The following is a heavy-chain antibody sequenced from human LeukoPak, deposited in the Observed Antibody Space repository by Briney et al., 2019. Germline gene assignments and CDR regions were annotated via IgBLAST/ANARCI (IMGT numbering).Heavy chain of an antibody. V-gene: IGHV1-18*01. CDR3: ARDFWSGYDY. CDR2: INPNSGGT. D-gene: IGHD3-3*01. CDR1: GGTFSSYA. Sequence: GASVKVSCKASGGTFSSYAISWVRQAPGQGLEWMGWINPNSGGTNYAQKLQGRVTMTTDTSTSTAYMELRSLRSDDTAVYYCARDFWSGYDYWGQGTLVTVSS. J-gene: IGHJ4*02.